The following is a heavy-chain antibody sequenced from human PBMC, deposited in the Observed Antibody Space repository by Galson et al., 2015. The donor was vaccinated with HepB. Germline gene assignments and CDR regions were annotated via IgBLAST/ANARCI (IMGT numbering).Heavy chain of an antibody. CDR1: GFTFSSYA. CDR3: AKDQKAYILTGWSDY. J-gene: IGHJ4*02. CDR2: ISASGGTK. V-gene: IGHV3-23*01. Sequence: SLRLSCAASGFTFSSYAMSWVRQAPGKGLEWVSGISASGGTKDYADPVKGRFTISRDNSKNTLYLQMNSLRAEDTAVYYCAKDQKAYILTGWSDYWGQGTLVTVSS. D-gene: IGHD3-9*01.